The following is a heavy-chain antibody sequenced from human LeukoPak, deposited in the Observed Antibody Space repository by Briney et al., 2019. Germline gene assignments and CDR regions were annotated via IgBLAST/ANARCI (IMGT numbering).Heavy chain of an antibody. D-gene: IGHD3-3*01. Sequence: PSETLSLTCAVYGGSFSGYYWSWIRQPPGKGLEWIGEINHGGSTSYDPSLKSRVTISVDTSKNQFSLKLSSVTAADTAVYYCARDDFWSRPGDVWGKGTTVTVSS. CDR1: GGSFSGYY. V-gene: IGHV4-34*01. J-gene: IGHJ6*04. CDR2: INHGGST. CDR3: ARDDFWSRPGDV.